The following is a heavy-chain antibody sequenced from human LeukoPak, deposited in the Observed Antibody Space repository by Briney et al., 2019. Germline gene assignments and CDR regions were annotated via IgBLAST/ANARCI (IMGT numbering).Heavy chain of an antibody. CDR2: IYTSGST. CDR1: GGSISSGSYY. D-gene: IGHD3-3*01. Sequence: KSSETLSLTCTVSGGSISSGSYYWSWIRQPVGKGLEWIARIYTSGSTNYTPSLKSRVTISVDTSKNQFSLKLSSVTAADTAVYYCARNYYDFWSGQNWFDPWGQGTLVTVSS. J-gene: IGHJ5*02. V-gene: IGHV4-61*02. CDR3: ARNYYDFWSGQNWFDP.